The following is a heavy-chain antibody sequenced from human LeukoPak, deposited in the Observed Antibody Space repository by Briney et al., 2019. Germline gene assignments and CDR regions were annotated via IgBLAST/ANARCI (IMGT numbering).Heavy chain of an antibody. CDR3: ARAHFSGSFGY. V-gene: IGHV3-20*04. Sequence: GGSLRLSXAASGFIFDDYGMSWVRQAPGRGLEWVSGINWNGGSTSYADSVKGRFTISRDNAKNSLYLQMNSLRAEDTAFYYCARAHFSGSFGYWGQGTLVTVSS. CDR2: INWNGGST. CDR1: GFIFDDYG. D-gene: IGHD1-26*01. J-gene: IGHJ4*02.